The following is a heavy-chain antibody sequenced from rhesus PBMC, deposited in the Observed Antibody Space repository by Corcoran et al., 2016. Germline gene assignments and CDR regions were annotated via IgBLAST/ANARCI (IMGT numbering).Heavy chain of an antibody. J-gene: IGHJ4*01. CDR3: ASTEGGGGWYLSY. Sequence: QVQLQESGPGLVKPSETLSLTCAVSGGSISSSNWWSWIRQPPGKGLGWIGYISGSSGSTYYNPSLKSRVTISKDTSKNQFSLKLSSVTAADTAVYYCASTEGGGGWYLSYWGQGVLVTVSS. V-gene: IGHV4-65*02. CDR1: GGSISSSNW. CDR2: ISGSSGST. D-gene: IGHD6-31*01.